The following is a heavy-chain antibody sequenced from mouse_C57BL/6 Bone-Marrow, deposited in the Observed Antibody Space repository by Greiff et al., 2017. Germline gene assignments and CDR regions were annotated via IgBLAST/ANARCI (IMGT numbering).Heavy chain of an antibody. Sequence: QVQLQQPGAELVKPGASVKMSCKASGYTFTSYWITWVKQRPGQGLEWIGDIYPGSGSTNYNEKFKSKATLTVDTSSSTAYIQRSSLTSEDSAVYYCARDYDYDGWYFDVWGTGTTVTVSS. J-gene: IGHJ1*03. CDR1: GYTFTSYW. CDR2: IYPGSGST. D-gene: IGHD2-4*01. V-gene: IGHV1-55*01. CDR3: ARDYDYDGWYFDV.